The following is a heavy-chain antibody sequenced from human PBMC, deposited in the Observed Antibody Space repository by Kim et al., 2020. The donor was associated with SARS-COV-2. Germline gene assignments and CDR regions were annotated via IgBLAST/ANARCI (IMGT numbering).Heavy chain of an antibody. J-gene: IGHJ6*02. Sequence: GGSLRLSCAASGFTVSNNYMNWVRQAPGKGLEWVSVIYSDGGTYYEDAVKGRFTIARGNYKNKVDLQMNSLRADDTAVYYCARDARITYGMDVWGQGTTV. CDR1: GFTVSNNY. V-gene: IGHV3-53*01. CDR2: IYSDGGT. D-gene: IGHD2-15*01. CDR3: ARDARITYGMDV.